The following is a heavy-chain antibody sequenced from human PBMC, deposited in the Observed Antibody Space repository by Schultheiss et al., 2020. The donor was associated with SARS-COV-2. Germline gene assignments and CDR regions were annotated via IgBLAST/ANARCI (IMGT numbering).Heavy chain of an antibody. J-gene: IGHJ6*02. Sequence: GGSLRLSCGASGFTFSHYTINWVRQVPGKGLEWVSSVSGNSGYKFYADSVQGRFTISRDNAKNSLYLQMNRLRAEDTAVYYCTRHATSSGYDYYYGMDVWGQGTTVTVSS. CDR3: TRHATSSGYDYYYGMDV. CDR1: GFTFSHYT. V-gene: IGHV3-21*01. D-gene: IGHD5-12*01. CDR2: VSGNSGYK.